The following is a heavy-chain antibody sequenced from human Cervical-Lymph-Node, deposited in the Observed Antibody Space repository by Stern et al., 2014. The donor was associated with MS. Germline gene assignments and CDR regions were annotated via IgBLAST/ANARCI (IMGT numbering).Heavy chain of an antibody. CDR3: ARDGRHTDNYGLDV. D-gene: IGHD3-22*01. Sequence: QLVQSGAEVKRPGSSVKVSCQASGGTFNVYAINWLRQAPGQGLEWIGGIIPILGIANYAQKFQGRVTITADGSTRTSSMHLNSLRSNDTAVYYCARDGRHTDNYGLDVWGQGTTVVVSS. V-gene: IGHV1-69*01. J-gene: IGHJ6*02. CDR2: IIPILGIA. CDR1: GGTFNVYA.